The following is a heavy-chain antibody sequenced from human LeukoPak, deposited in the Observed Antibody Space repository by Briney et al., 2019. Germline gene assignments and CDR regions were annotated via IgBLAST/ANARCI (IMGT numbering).Heavy chain of an antibody. CDR3: AKGSTVTTVFDS. D-gene: IGHD4-17*01. Sequence: GGSLRLSCATSGFTFNIYWMQWVRQVPGKGLVWVSRIDSNGGDADSVKGRFTTSRDNGNNTMYLQMNSLRAEDTAVYFCAKGSTVTTVFDSWGQGTLVTVSS. V-gene: IGHV3-74*01. CDR1: GFTFNIYW. J-gene: IGHJ4*02. CDR2: IDSNG.